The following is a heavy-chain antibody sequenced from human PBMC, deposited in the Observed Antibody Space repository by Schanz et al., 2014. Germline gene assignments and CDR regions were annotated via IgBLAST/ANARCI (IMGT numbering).Heavy chain of an antibody. J-gene: IGHJ4*02. CDR2: INPSGGST. CDR3: ASSGAGYSSSWDFDY. CDR1: GYTFTSDS. D-gene: IGHD6-13*01. V-gene: IGHV1-46*01. Sequence: QVQLVQSGAEVKKPGASVKVSCKASGYTFTSDSMHWVRQAPGQGLEWMGMINPSGGSTTYAQKLQGRVTMTRDTSTSTVYMELSSLRSEDTAVYYCASSGAGYSSSWDFDYWGQGTLVTVSS.